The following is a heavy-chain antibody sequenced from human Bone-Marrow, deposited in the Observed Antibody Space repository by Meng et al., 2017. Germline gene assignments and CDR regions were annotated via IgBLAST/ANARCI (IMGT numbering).Heavy chain of an antibody. J-gene: IGHJ4*02. V-gene: IGHV1-69*05. Sequence: SVKVSCKASGGTFSSYAISWVRQAPGQGLEWMGGIIPIFGTANYAQKFQGRVTITTDESTSTAYMELSSLRSEDTAVYYCARPAYYYDSSGYYYWGQGTRVTCSS. CDR1: GGTFSSYA. CDR2: IIPIFGTA. D-gene: IGHD3-22*01. CDR3: ARPAYYYDSSGYYY.